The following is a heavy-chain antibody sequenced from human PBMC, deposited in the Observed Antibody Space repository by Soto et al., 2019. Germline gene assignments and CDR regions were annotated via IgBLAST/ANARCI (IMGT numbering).Heavy chain of an antibody. J-gene: IGHJ4*02. CDR1: GGTFNSYG. V-gene: IGHV1-69*01. D-gene: IGHD2-21*02. CDR2: IIPIFDTT. CDR3: ARAPILVSVTLHENYFDS. Sequence: QEHLAQSGAEVKRPGSSVTVSCKASGGTFNSYGISWVRQAPGQGLEWMGGIIPIFDTTNYAQKLQGRITIIADESTNTVYMELSNLRSADMGVYYCARAPILVSVTLHENYFDSWGQGTLVTVSS.